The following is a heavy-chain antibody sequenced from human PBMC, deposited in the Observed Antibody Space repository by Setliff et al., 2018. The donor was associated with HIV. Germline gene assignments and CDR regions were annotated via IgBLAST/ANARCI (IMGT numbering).Heavy chain of an antibody. J-gene: IGHJ5*02. CDR2: IYYSGST. D-gene: IGHD1-20*01. CDR3: ARQRERYNRNHGGWPDP. CDR1: GGSISSSSDY. V-gene: IGHV4-39*01. Sequence: PSETLSLTCAFSGGSISSSSDYWGWIRQPPGKGLEWIGNIYYSGSTYYNPSLKSRVTISIDTSKNQFSLKLSSVTAAETAVYYCARQRERYNRNHGGWPDPWGQGTLVTVSS.